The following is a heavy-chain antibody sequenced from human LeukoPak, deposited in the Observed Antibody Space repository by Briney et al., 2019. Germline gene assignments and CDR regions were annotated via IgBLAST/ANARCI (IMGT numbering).Heavy chain of an antibody. V-gene: IGHV3-53*04. Sequence: PGGSLRLSCAASGLTVSSNYMSWVRQAPGKGLEWVSVIYSGESTYYADSVKGRFTISRHNSKNTLYLQMNSLSAEDTAVYYCAGTNYYDSSGYYRLDYWGQGTLVTVSS. CDR1: GLTVSSNY. D-gene: IGHD3-22*01. CDR2: IYSGEST. J-gene: IGHJ4*02. CDR3: AGTNYYDSSGYYRLDY.